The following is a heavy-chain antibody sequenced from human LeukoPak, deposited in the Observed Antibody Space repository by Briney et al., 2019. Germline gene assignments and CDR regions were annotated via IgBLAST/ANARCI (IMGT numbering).Heavy chain of an antibody. V-gene: IGHV4-34*01. CDR1: GGSFSGYY. CDR2: INHSGST. D-gene: IGHD2-15*01. J-gene: IGHJ5*02. Sequence: SETLSLTCAVYGGSFSGYYWSWIRQPPGKGLEWIGEINHSGSTNYNPSLKSRVTISVDTSKNQFSLKLSSVTAADTAVYYCARDRVVVAATGFNWFDPWGQGTLVTVSS. CDR3: ARDRVVVAATGFNWFDP.